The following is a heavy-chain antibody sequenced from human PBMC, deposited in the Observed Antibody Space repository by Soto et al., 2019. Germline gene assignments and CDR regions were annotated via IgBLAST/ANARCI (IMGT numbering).Heavy chain of an antibody. Sequence: GGSLRLSCAASGFTFDDYAMHWVRQAPGKGLEWVSGISWNSGSIGYADSVKGRFTISRDNAKNSLYLQMNSLRAEDTALYYCAKDLAMIGPILDLDMDVWGQGTTVTSP. J-gene: IGHJ6*02. CDR2: ISWNSGSI. CDR1: GFTFDDYA. V-gene: IGHV3-9*01. CDR3: AKDLAMIGPILDLDMDV. D-gene: IGHD3-3*01.